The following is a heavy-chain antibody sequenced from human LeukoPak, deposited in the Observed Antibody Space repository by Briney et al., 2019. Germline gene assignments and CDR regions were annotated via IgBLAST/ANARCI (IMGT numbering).Heavy chain of an antibody. Sequence: SETLSLTCTVSGGSISSGVYYWSWIRQHPGKGLEWVGYISDRGSTYYNPSLKSRVTVSVDTSKSQFSLKVSSVTAGDTAVYYCARGARMTFDYWGQGTLVTVSS. CDR2: ISDRGST. CDR1: GGSISSGVYY. J-gene: IGHJ4*02. D-gene: IGHD4/OR15-4a*01. CDR3: ARGARMTFDY. V-gene: IGHV4-31*03.